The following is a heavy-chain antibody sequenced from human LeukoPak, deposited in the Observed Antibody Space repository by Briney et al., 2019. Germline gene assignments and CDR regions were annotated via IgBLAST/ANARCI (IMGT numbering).Heavy chain of an antibody. J-gene: IGHJ3*02. D-gene: IGHD1-1*01. CDR1: GDSISSSNYY. V-gene: IGHV4-39*01. Sequence: SETLSLTCTVSGDSISSSNYYWAWIRQPPGKGLEWIGNVYYTGNTYYNPSLKSRVTISVDTSKNQLSLKLSSVTAADTAVYYCARVQAELAPNNAFDIWGQGTMVTVSS. CDR3: ARVQAELAPNNAFDI. CDR2: VYYTGNT.